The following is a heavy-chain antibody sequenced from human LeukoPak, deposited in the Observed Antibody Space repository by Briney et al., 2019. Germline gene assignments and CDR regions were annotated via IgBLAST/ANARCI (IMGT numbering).Heavy chain of an antibody. CDR2: IKQDGSEE. CDR1: GFTFSIYG. D-gene: IGHD2-15*01. Sequence: PGGSLRLSCAASGFTFSIYGMTWVRQAPGKGLEWVANIKQDGSEESYVDSVRGRFTISRDNAKNSVYLQMNSLRAEDTAVYYCARLSGGIYCSGGSCYFDYWGQGNLVTVSS. V-gene: IGHV3-7*01. CDR3: ARLSGGIYCSGGSCYFDY. J-gene: IGHJ4*02.